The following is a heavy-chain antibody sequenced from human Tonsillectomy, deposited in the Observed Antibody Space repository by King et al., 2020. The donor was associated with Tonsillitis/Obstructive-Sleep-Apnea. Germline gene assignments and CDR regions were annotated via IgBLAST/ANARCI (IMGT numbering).Heavy chain of an antibody. J-gene: IGHJ1*01. V-gene: IGHV2-5*02. Sequence: TLKESGPTLVKPTQTLTLTCTFSGFSLSTSGVGVGWIRQPPGKALELLALIFWDVYKRYSPSLKSRLTITKDTSKNQVVLTMTNMDPVDTATYYCAHRVGAKYFQNWGQGTLITVSS. CDR1: GFSLSTSGVG. CDR3: AHRVGAKYFQN. CDR2: IFWDVYK. D-gene: IGHD3-3*01.